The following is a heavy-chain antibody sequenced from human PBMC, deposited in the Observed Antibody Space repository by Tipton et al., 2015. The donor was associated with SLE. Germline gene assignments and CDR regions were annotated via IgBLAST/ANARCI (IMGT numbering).Heavy chain of an antibody. J-gene: IGHJ2*01. CDR3: ARFRGTTVTRYFDL. Sequence: LRLSCAVYGGSFSGYYWSWIRQPPGKGLEWIGDIIHTGSTNYNPSPKSRVTISMDSSKNQFSLKLSSVTAADTAEYYCARFRGTTVTRYFDLWGRGTLVTVSS. V-gene: IGHV4-34*12. CDR1: GGSFSGYY. D-gene: IGHD4-11*01. CDR2: IIHTGST.